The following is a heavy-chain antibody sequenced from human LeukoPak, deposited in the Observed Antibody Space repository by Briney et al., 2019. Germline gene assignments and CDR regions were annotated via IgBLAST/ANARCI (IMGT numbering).Heavy chain of an antibody. CDR2: SRGKAHSYST. CDR1: GFIFSDHY. V-gene: IGHV3-72*01. Sequence: PGGSLRLSCEASGFIFSDHYMDWVRQAPGEGLEWVGRSRGKAHSYSTEYAASVKGRFTISRDGSKNSLYLQMNSLKVEDTAVYYCARGAAATAYTANYYGGDVWGQGTTVTVSS. D-gene: IGHD3-16*01. J-gene: IGHJ6*02. CDR3: ARGAAATAYTANYYGGDV.